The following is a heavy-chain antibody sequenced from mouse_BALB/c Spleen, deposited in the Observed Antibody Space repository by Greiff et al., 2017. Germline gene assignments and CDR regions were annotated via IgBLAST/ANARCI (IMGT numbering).Heavy chain of an antibody. CDR2: IHYSGST. Sequence: EVQRVESGPDLVKPSQSLSLTCTVTGYSITSGYSWHWIRQFPGNQLEWMGYIHYSGSTNYNPSLKSRISITRDTSKNQFFLQLNSVTTEDTATYYCAFPDYYGSSSAWFAYWGQGTLVTVSA. V-gene: IGHV3-1*02. CDR1: GYSITSGYS. CDR3: AFPDYYGSSSAWFAY. D-gene: IGHD1-1*01. J-gene: IGHJ3*01.